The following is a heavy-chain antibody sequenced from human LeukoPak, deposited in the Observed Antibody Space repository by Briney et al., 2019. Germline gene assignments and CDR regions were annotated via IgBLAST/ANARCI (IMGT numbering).Heavy chain of an antibody. Sequence: SETLSLTCAVSGYSISRGNWWGWVRQPPGKGLEWIAYTYDSGSTFYKPSLESRVTLSVDTSMNQFSLKLNSVTAVDPAVYYCAIRSGYAASGSSVEFWGQGTLVTVSS. CDR2: TYDSGST. J-gene: IGHJ4*02. D-gene: IGHD3-10*01. V-gene: IGHV4-28*01. CDR1: GYSISRGNW. CDR3: AIRSGYAASGSSVEF.